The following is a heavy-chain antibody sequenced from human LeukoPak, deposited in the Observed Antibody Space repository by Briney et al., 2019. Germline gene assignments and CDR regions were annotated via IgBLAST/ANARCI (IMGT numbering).Heavy chain of an antibody. CDR2: IYHSGST. Sequence: SGTLSLTCAVSGGSISSSDWWSWVRRPPGKGLEWIGDIYHSGSTNYNPSLKSRVTMSVDKSKNQFSLKLSSVTAADTAVYYCARSLSHSNDGFNIWGQGTMVTVSS. J-gene: IGHJ3*02. V-gene: IGHV4-4*02. CDR3: ARSLSHSNDGFNI. D-gene: IGHD2-15*01. CDR1: GGSISSSDW.